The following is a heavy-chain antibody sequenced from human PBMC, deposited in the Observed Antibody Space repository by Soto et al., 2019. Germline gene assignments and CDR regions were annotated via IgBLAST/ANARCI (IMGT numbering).Heavy chain of an antibody. J-gene: IGHJ3*02. V-gene: IGHV4-59*11. CDR2: IYHTVKT. Sequence: ASDTLSLTCSVPSLSIASHFWSWIRQAPGKGPELVGYIYHTVKTNYNPALKSRVTISKDTSENQLSLQLISVTAADTAVYYCARLQYTVVTALDIWGQGTMVT. CDR1: SLSIASHF. CDR3: ARLQYTVVTALDI. D-gene: IGHD2-15*01.